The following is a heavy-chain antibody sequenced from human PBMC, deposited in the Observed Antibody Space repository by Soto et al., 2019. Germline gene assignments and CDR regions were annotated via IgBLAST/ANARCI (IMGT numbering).Heavy chain of an antibody. J-gene: IGHJ3*02. V-gene: IGHV4-39*01. CDR3: ARQGGYDAFDI. Sequence: QLQLQESGPGLVKPSETLSLTCTVSGGSISSSSYYWGWIRQPPGKGLEWIGSIYYSGSTYYNPSLKSRVTISVDTSKNQFSLKLSSVTAADTAVYYCARQGGYDAFDIWGQGTMVTVSS. CDR1: GGSISSSSYY. CDR2: IYYSGST. D-gene: IGHD3-16*01.